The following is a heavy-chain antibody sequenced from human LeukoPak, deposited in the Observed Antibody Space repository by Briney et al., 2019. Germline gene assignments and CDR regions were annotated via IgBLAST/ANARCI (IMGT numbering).Heavy chain of an antibody. CDR2: MNQDGSEK. CDR3: TLAMYCSGGTCHLDY. Sequence: GGSLRLSCVASGFTFSSHWMSWVRQAPGKGLEWVANMNQDGSEKNYVDSVKGRFTISRDNSKNTLYLQMNSLRAEDMAVYYCTLAMYCSGGTCHLDYWGQGTLVTVSS. J-gene: IGHJ4*02. V-gene: IGHV3-7*03. D-gene: IGHD2-15*01. CDR1: GFTFSSHW.